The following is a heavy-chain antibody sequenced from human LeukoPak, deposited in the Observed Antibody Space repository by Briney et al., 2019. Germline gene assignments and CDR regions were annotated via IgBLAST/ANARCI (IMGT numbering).Heavy chain of an antibody. V-gene: IGHV5-51*01. J-gene: IGHJ4*02. CDR3: ASSLWGGASDYYFDY. D-gene: IGHD1-26*01. Sequence: GESLKISCKGSGYSFTSYRIGWVRQMPGKGLEWMGIIYPGDSDTRYSPSFQGQVTISADKSISTAYLQWSSLKASDTAMYYCASSLWGGASDYYFDYWGQGTLVTVSS. CDR2: IYPGDSDT. CDR1: GYSFTSYR.